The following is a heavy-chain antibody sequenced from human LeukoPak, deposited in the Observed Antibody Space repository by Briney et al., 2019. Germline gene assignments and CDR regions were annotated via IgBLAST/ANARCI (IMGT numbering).Heavy chain of an antibody. CDR1: GYTFTSNA. D-gene: IGHD3-9*01. V-gene: IGHV7-4-1*02. CDR3: ARDYPNYDILTGYYSVSWLSGY. CDR2: INTNTGNP. Sequence: ASVKVSCKASGYTFTSNAINWVRQAPGQGLEWMGWINTNTGNPTYAQGFTGRFVFSLDTSVSTAYLQISSLKAEDTAVYYCARDYPNYDILTGYYSVSWLSGYWGQGTLVTVSS. J-gene: IGHJ4*02.